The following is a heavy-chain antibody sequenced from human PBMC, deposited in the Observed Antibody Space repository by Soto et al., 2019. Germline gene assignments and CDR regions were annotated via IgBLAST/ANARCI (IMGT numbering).Heavy chain of an antibody. CDR1: GFTFSTYS. J-gene: IGHJ3*02. CDR2: ISSSGGYI. CDR3: ARDRDCSGGSCNYDAFDI. V-gene: IGHV3-21*01. D-gene: IGHD2-15*01. Sequence: EVQLVESGGGLVKPGGSLRLSCAASGFTFSTYSMNWVRQAPGKGLEWVSSISSSGGYIYYADSVKGRFTISRDNAKNSLYLQINSLRAEDTAVYYCARDRDCSGGSCNYDAFDIWGQGTMVTVSS.